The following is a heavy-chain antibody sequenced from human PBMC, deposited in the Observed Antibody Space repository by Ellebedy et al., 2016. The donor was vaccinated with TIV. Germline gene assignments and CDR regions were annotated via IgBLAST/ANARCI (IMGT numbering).Heavy chain of an antibody. CDR1: GFIFSDYS. J-gene: IGHJ4*02. CDR2: IDHSGVDA. CDR3: AKGLGARGDF. D-gene: IGHD2-21*01. Sequence: GESLKISCLTSGFIFSDYSMSWVRQAPGKGLEWVSSIDHSGVDADYADSVKGRITISRDDSKSTLHLQLHRLRVEDTAIYFCAKGLGARGDFWGQGTLVTVSS. V-gene: IGHV3-23*01.